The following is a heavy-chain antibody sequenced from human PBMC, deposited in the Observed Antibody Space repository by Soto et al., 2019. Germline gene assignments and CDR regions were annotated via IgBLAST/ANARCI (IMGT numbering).Heavy chain of an antibody. CDR2: IDPSDYYT. Sequence: ESLKISCKGSGYSFTSYWFSWVRQMPGKGLEWMGRIDPSDYYTNYSPSFQGHATISADKSISTAYLQWSTLKPSDTAIYYCARSSAISSQYYYYYSMDVCGQATMVSVSS. D-gene: IGHD6-6*01. J-gene: IGHJ6*02. CDR1: GYSFTSYW. V-gene: IGHV5-10-1*01. CDR3: ARSSAISSQYYYYYSMDV.